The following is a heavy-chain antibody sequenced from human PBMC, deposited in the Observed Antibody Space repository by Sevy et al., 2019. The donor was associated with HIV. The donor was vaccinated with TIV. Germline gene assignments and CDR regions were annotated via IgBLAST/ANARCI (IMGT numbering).Heavy chain of an antibody. J-gene: IGHJ4*02. CDR1: GYTFTNYI. Sequence: ASVKVSCKDSGYTFTNYIIYWVRQAPGQSLECMGWISAAKGDTKYSQKFQGRVSFTRDTSASTAYMELSSLRSEDTAVYYCAKDFCSGGSCNTASVYWGQGTLVTVSS. CDR2: ISAAKGDT. V-gene: IGHV1-3*01. CDR3: AKDFCSGGSCNTASVY. D-gene: IGHD2-15*01.